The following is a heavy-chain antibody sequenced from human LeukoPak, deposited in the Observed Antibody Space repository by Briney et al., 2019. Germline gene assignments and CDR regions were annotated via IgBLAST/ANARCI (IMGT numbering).Heavy chain of an antibody. CDR1: GYSISSGYY. J-gene: IGHJ2*01. CDR2: IYHSGST. Sequence: SETLSLTCAVSGYSISSGYYWGWIRQPPGKGLEGIGRIYHSGSTYYNPSLKSRVTISVDTSKNQFSLKLSSVTAADTAVYYCARHSPYEPFDLWGRGPLVTVSS. V-gene: IGHV4-38-2*01. CDR3: ARHSPYEPFDL. D-gene: IGHD3-3*01.